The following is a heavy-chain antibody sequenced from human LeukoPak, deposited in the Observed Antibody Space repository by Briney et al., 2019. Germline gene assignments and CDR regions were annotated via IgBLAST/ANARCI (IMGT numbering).Heavy chain of an antibody. Sequence: ASVKVSCKASGYIFTSNYIHWVRQAPGQGLEWMGMIYPRDGSTSYAQKFQGRVTVTRDTSTSTVHMELSGLRSEDTAVYYCARDQEGFDYWGQGTLVTVSS. CDR3: ARDQEGFDY. V-gene: IGHV1-46*01. J-gene: IGHJ4*02. CDR1: GYIFTSNY. CDR2: IYPRDGST.